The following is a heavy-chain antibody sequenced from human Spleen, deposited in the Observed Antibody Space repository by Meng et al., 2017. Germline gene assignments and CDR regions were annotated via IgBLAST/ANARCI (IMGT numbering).Heavy chain of an antibody. CDR1: GGSFNTDS. J-gene: IGHJ4*02. Sequence: QVHLVQSGAVVWRPGSSEKVACKASGGSFNTDSITWVRQPPGQGLEWMGRINPSSGTTSYAQKFQGRVTVTGDTSTSTVYMELSSLTSEDTAVYYCARGIPGRRYADYWGQGTLVTVSS. V-gene: IGHV1-46*02. D-gene: IGHD3-10*01. CDR3: ARGIPGRRYADY. CDR2: INPSSGTT.